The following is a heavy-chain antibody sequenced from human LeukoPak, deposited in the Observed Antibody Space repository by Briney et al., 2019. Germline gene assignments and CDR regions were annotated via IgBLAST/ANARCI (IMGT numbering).Heavy chain of an antibody. CDR3: ARDMYSSGWPDYYYYGMDV. Sequence: PGGSRNLSCAPSGFTFSSFWMSWVGQAPGRGRGWLATIRQDGSEKYYVDSVKGRFTISRDNAKNSLYLQMNSLRAEDTAVYYCARDMYSSGWPDYYYYGMDVWGQGTTVTVSS. D-gene: IGHD6-19*01. CDR1: GFTFSSFW. J-gene: IGHJ6*02. CDR2: IRQDGSEK. V-gene: IGHV3-7*03.